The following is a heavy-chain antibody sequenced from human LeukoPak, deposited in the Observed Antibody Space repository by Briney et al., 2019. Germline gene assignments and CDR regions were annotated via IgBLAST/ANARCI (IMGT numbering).Heavy chain of an antibody. CDR1: GGSISSYY. CDR3: ARYYYHSSGYYYFDY. D-gene: IGHD3-22*01. Sequence: PSETLSLTCTVSGGSISSYYWSWIRHPAGKGLEWIGRIYTSGSTNYNPSLKSRVTMSVDTSKNQFSLKLSSVTAADTAVYYCARYYYHSSGYYYFDYWGQGTLVTVSS. V-gene: IGHV4-4*07. CDR2: IYTSGST. J-gene: IGHJ4*02.